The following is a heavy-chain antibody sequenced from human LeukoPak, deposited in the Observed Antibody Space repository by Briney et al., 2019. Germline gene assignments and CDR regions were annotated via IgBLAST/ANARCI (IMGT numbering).Heavy chain of an antibody. V-gene: IGHV4-34*01. CDR1: GGSFSGYY. J-gene: IGHJ4*02. Sequence: SETLSLTCAVHGGSFSGYYWSWIRQPPGKGLEWIGEINHSGSTNYNPSLKSRVTISVDTSKNQFSLKLSSVTAADTAVYYCARGSVYYGFWSGYYSYWGQGTLVTVSS. CDR2: INHSGST. D-gene: IGHD3-3*01. CDR3: ARGSVYYGFWSGYYSY.